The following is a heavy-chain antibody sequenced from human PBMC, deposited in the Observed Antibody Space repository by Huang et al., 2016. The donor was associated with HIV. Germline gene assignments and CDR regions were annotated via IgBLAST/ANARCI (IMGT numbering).Heavy chain of an antibody. J-gene: IGHJ6*02. Sequence: VESGGRSVQPGGSIKLSCVGSTFTFGAYWMSWVRQPAGKGLDWVANIKQDESEKYYVDSVKGRFNISRDNARKVLFLEMDNLRVEDTAMYFCATKTAGMDIWGQGTTVTVSS. CDR3: ATKTAGMDI. CDR2: IKQDESEK. D-gene: IGHD1-7*01. V-gene: IGHV3-7*01. CDR1: TFTFGAYW.